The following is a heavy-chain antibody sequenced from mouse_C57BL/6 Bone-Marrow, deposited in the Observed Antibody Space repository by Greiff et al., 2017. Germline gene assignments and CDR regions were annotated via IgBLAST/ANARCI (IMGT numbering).Heavy chain of an antibody. J-gene: IGHJ1*03. V-gene: IGHV1-69*01. D-gene: IGHD1-1*01. CDR1: GYTFTSYW. CDR2: IDPSDSYP. CDR3: ARDPLITTVVAKGWYFDV. Sequence: QVQLQQPGAELVMPGASVKLSCKASGYTFTSYWMHWVKQRPGQGLEWIGEIDPSDSYPNYNQKFKGKSTLTVDKSSSTAYMQLSSLTSEDSAVYYCARDPLITTVVAKGWYFDVWGTGTTVTVSS.